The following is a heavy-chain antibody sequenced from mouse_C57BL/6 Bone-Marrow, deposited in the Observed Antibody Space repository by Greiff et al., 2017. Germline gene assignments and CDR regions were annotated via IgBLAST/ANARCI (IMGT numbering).Heavy chain of an antibody. V-gene: IGHV1-59*01. CDR1: GYTFTSYW. CDR2: IDPSDSYT. D-gene: IGHD1-1*01. CDR3: ARLALRP. J-gene: IGHJ3*01. Sequence: VQLQQPGAELVRPGTSVKLSCKASGYTFTSYWMHWVKQRPGQGLEWIGVIDPSDSYTNYNQKFKGKATLTVDTSSSTAYMQLSSLTSEDSAVYYCARLALRPWGQGTLVTVSA.